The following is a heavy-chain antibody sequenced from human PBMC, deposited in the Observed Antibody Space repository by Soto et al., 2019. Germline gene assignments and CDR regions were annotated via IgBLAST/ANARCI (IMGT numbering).Heavy chain of an antibody. V-gene: IGHV4-59*12. CDR1: GGSINSYY. CDR3: AREDGAEYYYSMDL. CDR2: IYYSGSA. D-gene: IGHD3-10*01. Sequence: SETLSLTCTVSGGSINSYYWSWIRQAPGKGLEWIGYIYYSGSATYNPSFKSRVTISVDTSKNQFSLRLSSVTAADTAVYYCAREDGAEYYYSMDLWGQGTTVTVSS. J-gene: IGHJ6*02.